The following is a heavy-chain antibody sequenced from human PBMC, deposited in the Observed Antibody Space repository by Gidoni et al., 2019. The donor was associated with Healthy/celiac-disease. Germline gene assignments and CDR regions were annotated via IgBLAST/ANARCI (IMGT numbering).Heavy chain of an antibody. CDR1: GFPFGASA. CDR3: TRDVFYQERKPDSSGYGRAFDI. V-gene: IGHV3-49*05. J-gene: IGHJ3*02. CDR2: FRSKAYGGTT. Sequence: EVQLLESGRGLVKPGRSLRLSCTASGFPFGASAMRWLRLAPGKGLEGVGFFRSKAYGGTTEYAASVKGRFTISRDDSKSIAYLQMNSLKTEDTAVYYCTRDVFYQERKPDSSGYGRAFDIWGQGTMVTVSS. D-gene: IGHD3-22*01.